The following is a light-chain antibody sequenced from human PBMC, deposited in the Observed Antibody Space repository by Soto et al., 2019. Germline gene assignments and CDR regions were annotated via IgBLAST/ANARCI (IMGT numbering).Light chain of an antibody. CDR2: KAS. CDR3: QSDTSYELG. Sequence: TYQTSQSISSWLAWYQQKPGKAPKLLIYKASSLESGVPSRFSGSGSGTEIRLTIWVCQLDIPAKPLCQSDTSYELGFAEGTKVDIK. J-gene: IGKJ1*01. V-gene: IGKV1-5*03. CDR1: QSISSW.